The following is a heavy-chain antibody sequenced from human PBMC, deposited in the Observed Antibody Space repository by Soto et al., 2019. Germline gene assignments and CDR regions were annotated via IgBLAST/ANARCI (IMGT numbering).Heavy chain of an antibody. Sequence: RGESLKISCKGSGYSFTSYWIGWVRQMPGKGLEWMGIIYPGDSDTRYSPSFQGQVTISADKSISTAYLQWSSLEASDTAMYYCARLRARGYDYNYGMDVWGQGTTVTVSS. J-gene: IGHJ6*02. CDR1: GYSFTSYW. V-gene: IGHV5-51*01. D-gene: IGHD5-12*01. CDR2: IYPGDSDT. CDR3: ARLRARGYDYNYGMDV.